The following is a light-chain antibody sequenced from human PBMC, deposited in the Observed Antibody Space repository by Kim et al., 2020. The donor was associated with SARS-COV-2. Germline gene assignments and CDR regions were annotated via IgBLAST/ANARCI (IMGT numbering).Light chain of an antibody. CDR1: SSDVGNYDL. V-gene: IGLV2-23*02. CDR3: CSYYCCSYADGATLL. J-gene: IGLJ2*01. CDR2: EVT. Sequence: QSALTQPASVSGSPGQSITISCTGTSSDVGNYDLVSWYQQHPGKAPKLIIYEVTKRPSGVSNRFSGSKSGNTASLTISGLQAEDEAEYHCCSYYCCSYADGATLLFGGGTQLTVL.